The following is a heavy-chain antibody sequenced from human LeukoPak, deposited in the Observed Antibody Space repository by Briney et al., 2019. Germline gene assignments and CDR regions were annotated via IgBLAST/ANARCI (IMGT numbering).Heavy chain of an antibody. D-gene: IGHD6-13*01. J-gene: IGHJ4*02. V-gene: IGHV1-69*05. CDR2: IIPIFGTA. CDR3: ARDTVDYIAAAGNFDY. CDR1: GGTFSSYA. Sequence: GASVKVSCKASGGTFSSYAISCVRQAPGQGLEWMGGIIPIFGTANYAQKFQGRVTITRDTSASTAYMELSSLRSEDTAVYYCARDTVDYIAAAGNFDYWGQGTLVTVSS.